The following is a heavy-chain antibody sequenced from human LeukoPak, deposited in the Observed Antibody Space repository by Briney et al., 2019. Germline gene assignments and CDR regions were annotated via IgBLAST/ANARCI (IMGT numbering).Heavy chain of an antibody. CDR3: ARDANAGYSVNWFDP. Sequence: GGSLRLSCAASGFTFSRHWMSWVRQAPGKGLEWVANIKQDGSEKHYVDSVKGRFTISRDSAKNSLYLQMDSLRAEDTAIYYCARDANAGYSVNWFDPWGQGTLVTVSS. V-gene: IGHV3-7*03. D-gene: IGHD5/OR15-5a*01. CDR2: IKQDGSEK. J-gene: IGHJ5*01. CDR1: GFTFSRHW.